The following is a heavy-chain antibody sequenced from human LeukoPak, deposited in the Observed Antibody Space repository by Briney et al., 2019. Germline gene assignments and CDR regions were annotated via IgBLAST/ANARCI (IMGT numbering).Heavy chain of an antibody. CDR3: ARGASIFDY. CDR1: GFTFSAFW. Sequence: GGSLRLSCAASGFTFSAFWMSWVRQAPGKGLEWVANIKRDGSEKYLVDSVEGRFTVSRDNAKNSLYLQMNSLRAEDTAVYYCARGASIFDYWGQGTLVTVSS. V-gene: IGHV3-7*03. J-gene: IGHJ4*02. CDR2: IKRDGSEK.